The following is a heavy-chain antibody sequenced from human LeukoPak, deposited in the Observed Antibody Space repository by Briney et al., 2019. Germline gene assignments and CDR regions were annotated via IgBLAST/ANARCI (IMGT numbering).Heavy chain of an antibody. V-gene: IGHV6-1*01. Sequence: SQTLSLTCAISGDGLSVSSVVWNWVRQSPSRGLEWLGRTYYKTKWHNDYALSVKSRITISPDTPKNQCSQHLNSVTPEDTAVYYCARDADWGYDAYDIWGQGTMVTVSS. J-gene: IGHJ3*02. D-gene: IGHD7-27*01. CDR2: TYYKTKWHN. CDR1: GDGLSVSSVV. CDR3: ARDADWGYDAYDI.